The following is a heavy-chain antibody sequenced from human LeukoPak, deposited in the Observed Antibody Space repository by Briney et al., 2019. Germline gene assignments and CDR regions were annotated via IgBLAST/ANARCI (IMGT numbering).Heavy chain of an antibody. CDR3: ARDLGGTSGKFDY. CDR1: GGSSSSGDYF. Sequence: SETLSLTCTVSGGSSSSGDYFWNWIRQTPGKGLEWIGYIYYSGSTYYNPSLRSRITISLDTSKNQFSLRLSSVTAADTALYYCARDLGGTSGKFDYWGQGTLVTVSS. CDR2: IYYSGST. V-gene: IGHV4-30-4*08. J-gene: IGHJ4*02. D-gene: IGHD3-10*01.